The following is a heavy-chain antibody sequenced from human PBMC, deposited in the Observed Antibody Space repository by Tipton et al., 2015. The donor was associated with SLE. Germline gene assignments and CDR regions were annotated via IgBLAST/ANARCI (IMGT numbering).Heavy chain of an antibody. J-gene: IGHJ4*02. Sequence: TLSLTCTVSGDSIRSGSYYWSWIRQPAGKGLEWIGRIYSSGSANYNPSLRSRVTISVDTSKNQFSLNLSPVTAADTAVYYCARSRIYDGSVDYYGFFDYWGQGTLVTVSS. V-gene: IGHV4-61*02. CDR1: GDSIRSGSYY. D-gene: IGHD3-22*01. CDR3: ARSRIYDGSVDYYGFFDY. CDR2: IYSSGSA.